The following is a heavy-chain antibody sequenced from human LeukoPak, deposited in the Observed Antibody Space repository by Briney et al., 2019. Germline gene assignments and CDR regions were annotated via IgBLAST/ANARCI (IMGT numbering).Heavy chain of an antibody. J-gene: IGHJ4*02. D-gene: IGHD6-6*01. CDR2: VHYGGST. V-gene: IGHV4-34*01. CDR3: ARDPRIAARSLFDY. Sequence: PSETLSLTCAVYGGSFSDFYWSWVRQSPGKGLEWIGEVHYGGSTNYNSPLKSRVTISVDTSKNQFSLKLSSVTAADTAVYYCARDPRIAARSLFDYWGQGTLVTVSS. CDR1: GGSFSDFY.